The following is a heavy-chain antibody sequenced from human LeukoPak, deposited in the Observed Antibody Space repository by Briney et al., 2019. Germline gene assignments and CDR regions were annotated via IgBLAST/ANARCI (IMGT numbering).Heavy chain of an antibody. CDR3: AEGSPIYSSSLGLFDY. Sequence: PGGSLRLSCSASGFTFSSFAMSWVRQAPGRGLEWVSAISGSTTYYADSVRGRFTIPRDNSKNTLYLRMDSLKAEDTAVYYCAEGSPIYSSSLGLFDYWGQGSLVTVSS. D-gene: IGHD6-13*01. CDR2: ISGSTT. J-gene: IGHJ4*02. V-gene: IGHV3-23*01. CDR1: GFTFSSFA.